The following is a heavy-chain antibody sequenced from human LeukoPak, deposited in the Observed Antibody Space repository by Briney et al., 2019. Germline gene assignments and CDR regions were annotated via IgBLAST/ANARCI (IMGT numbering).Heavy chain of an antibody. D-gene: IGHD2-2*01. J-gene: IGHJ4*02. CDR2: IYWDDDN. V-gene: IGHV2-5*02. Sequence: SGPTLVKPTQTLTLTCTFSGFSLSTSGVGVGWIRQPPGKALEWLALIYWDDDNRYSPSLKSRLTITKDTSKNQVVLTMTNMDPVDTATYYCAHRRDQLLDFDYWGQGTLVTVSS. CDR3: AHRRDQLLDFDY. CDR1: GFSLSTSGVG.